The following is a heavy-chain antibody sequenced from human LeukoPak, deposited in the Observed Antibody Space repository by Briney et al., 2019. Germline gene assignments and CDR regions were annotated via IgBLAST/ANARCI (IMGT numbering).Heavy chain of an antibody. Sequence: GGSLRLSCEVSGFTFTDYWMNWVRQAPGKGPEWVASIRQDGSEETYVDSVKGRFTISRDNTKNSLSLQLNGLRAEDTAVYYCARDGAAAGLYFDLWGQGTLVTVSS. CDR1: GFTFTDYW. CDR2: IRQDGSEE. V-gene: IGHV3-7*01. CDR3: ARDGAAAGLYFDL. D-gene: IGHD6-13*01. J-gene: IGHJ4*01.